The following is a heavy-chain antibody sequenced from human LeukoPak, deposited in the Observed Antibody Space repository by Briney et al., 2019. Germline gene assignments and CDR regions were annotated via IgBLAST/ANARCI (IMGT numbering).Heavy chain of an antibody. V-gene: IGHV4-4*09. CDR1: GGSISSYY. CDR3: ARRGAAGYYYYMDV. J-gene: IGHJ6*03. D-gene: IGHD3-10*01. CDR2: IYTSGST. Sequence: SETLSLTCTVSGGSISSYYWSWIRQPPGKGLEWIGYIYTSGSTNYNPSLTSRVTISVDTSKIQFSLKLSSVTAADTAVYYCARRGAAGYYYYMDVWGKGTTVTVSS.